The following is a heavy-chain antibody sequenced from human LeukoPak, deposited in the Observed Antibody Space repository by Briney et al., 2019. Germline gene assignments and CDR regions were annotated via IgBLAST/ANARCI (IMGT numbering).Heavy chain of an antibody. D-gene: IGHD5-12*01. CDR1: GFTFTSYA. V-gene: IGHV3-21*04. CDR3: AKDLTVARAGSLPLDY. J-gene: IGHJ4*02. Sequence: GGSLRLSCAASGFTFTSYAMNWVRQAPGAGLEWVASISGAGTFIYYADSVKGRFTISRDNTKNSLYLQMNGLRAEDTAVYYCAKDLTVARAGSLPLDYWGQGTLVTVSS. CDR2: ISGAGTFI.